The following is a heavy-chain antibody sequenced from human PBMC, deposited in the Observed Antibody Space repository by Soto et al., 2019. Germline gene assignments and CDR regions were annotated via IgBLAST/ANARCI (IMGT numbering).Heavy chain of an antibody. CDR2: ISGYNANT. V-gene: IGHV1-18*01. CDR3: ARVYYDSSGYYYVEGAHYYYGMDV. D-gene: IGHD3-22*01. CDR1: GYTFIRYG. J-gene: IGHJ6*02. Sequence: QVPLVQSGAEVKKPGASVKVSCKASGYTFIRYGISWVRQAPGQGLEWMGWISGYNANTNYAQKFQGRVTMTTDTSTNAAYMELRSLRFDDTAVYYCARVYYDSSGYYYVEGAHYYYGMDVWGQGTTVTVYS.